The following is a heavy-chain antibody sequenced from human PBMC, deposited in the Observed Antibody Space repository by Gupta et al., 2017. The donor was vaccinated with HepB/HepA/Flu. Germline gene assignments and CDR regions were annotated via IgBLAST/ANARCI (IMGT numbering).Heavy chain of an antibody. D-gene: IGHD6-19*01. J-gene: IGHJ6*03. CDR2: IITIFGTA. Sequence: EVKKPGSSVTVSCKASGGTFSSYAISWVRQDPGQGLEWMGGIITIFGTANYAQKFQGRVTITADESTSTADMELSSLRSEDTXVXYCARSSDSSGWYYYYMDVWGKGTTVTVSS. V-gene: IGHV1-69*01. CDR3: ARSSDSSGWYYYYMDV. CDR1: GGTFSSYA.